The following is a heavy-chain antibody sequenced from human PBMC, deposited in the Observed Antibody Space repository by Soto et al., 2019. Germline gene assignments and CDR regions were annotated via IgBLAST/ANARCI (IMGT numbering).Heavy chain of an antibody. CDR2: ISYDGSSK. J-gene: IGHJ4*02. V-gene: IGHV3-30*03. CDR1: GFTFISYG. CDR3: ATVTPLNY. Sequence: PGGSLRVSCAASGFTFISYGMHWVRQAPGKGLEWVAVISYDGSSKYYADSVKGRFTISRDNSKNTLYLQMNSLRAEDTAVYYCATVTPLNYWGQGTLVTVSS.